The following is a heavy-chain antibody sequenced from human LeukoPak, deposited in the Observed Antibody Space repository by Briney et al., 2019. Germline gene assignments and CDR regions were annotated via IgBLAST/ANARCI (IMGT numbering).Heavy chain of an antibody. J-gene: IGHJ4*02. Sequence: GGSLRLPCAASGFTFTSAWMNWVRQAPGKGLEWVSGISGSGDNTYYADSVKGRFTISRDNSKNTLYVQVNSLGTEDTAAYYCAKGSYYDSSGSFYFDYWGQGTLVTVSS. V-gene: IGHV3-23*01. CDR1: GFTFTSAW. D-gene: IGHD3-22*01. CDR2: ISGSGDNT. CDR3: AKGSYYDSSGSFYFDY.